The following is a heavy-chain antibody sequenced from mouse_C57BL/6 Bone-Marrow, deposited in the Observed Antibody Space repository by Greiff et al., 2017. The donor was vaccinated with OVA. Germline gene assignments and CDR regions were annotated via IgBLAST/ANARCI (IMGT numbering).Heavy chain of an antibody. CDR3: ARHDSSGYGFAY. CDR1: GFTFSDYY. V-gene: IGHV5-12*01. J-gene: IGHJ3*01. D-gene: IGHD3-2*02. CDR2: ISNGGGST. Sequence: EVMLVESGGGLVQPGGSLKLSCAASGFTFSDYYMYWVRQTPEKRLEWVAYISNGGGSTYYPDTVKGRFIISRDNAKNTLYLQMSRLKSEDTAMYYCARHDSSGYGFAYWGQGTLVTVSA.